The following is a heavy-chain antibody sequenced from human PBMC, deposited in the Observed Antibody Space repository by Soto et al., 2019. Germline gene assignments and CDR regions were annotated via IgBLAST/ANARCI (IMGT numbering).Heavy chain of an antibody. Sequence: QVQLVQSGAEVKKPGASVKVSCKASGYTFTSSDINWVRQATGQGLEWMGWMNPNTGNTGYAQKFQGRITLTRSTSISTAYLELSSLNSDDSAVYYCARGASPWGQGTRVTVSS. J-gene: IGHJ5*02. CDR1: GYTFTSSD. CDR2: MNPNTGNT. V-gene: IGHV1-8*01. CDR3: ARGASP.